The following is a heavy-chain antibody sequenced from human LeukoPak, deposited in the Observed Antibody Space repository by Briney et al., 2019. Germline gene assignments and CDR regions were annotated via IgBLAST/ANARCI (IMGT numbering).Heavy chain of an antibody. J-gene: IGHJ4*02. CDR1: GFTFSSYG. Sequence: GGSLRLSRAASGFTFSSYGMHWVRQAPGKGLEWVAVISYDGSNKYYADSVKGRFTISRDNSKNTLYLQMNSLRAEDTAVYYCAGEPDDYWGQGTLVTVSS. CDR3: AGEPDDY. V-gene: IGHV3-30*03. CDR2: ISYDGSNK.